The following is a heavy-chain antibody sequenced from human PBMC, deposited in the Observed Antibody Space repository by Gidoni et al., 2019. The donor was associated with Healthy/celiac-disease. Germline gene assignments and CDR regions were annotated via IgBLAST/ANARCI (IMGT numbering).Heavy chain of an antibody. J-gene: IGHJ4*02. CDR3: ARGQGYCSGGSCKGDDC. CDR1: GGTFSSYA. D-gene: IGHD2-15*01. Sequence: QVQLVQSGAEVKKPGSSVKVSCKASGGTFSSYAISWVRQAPGQGLEWMGRIIPILGIANYAQKFQGRVTITADKSTSTAYMELSSLRSEDTAVYYCARGQGYCSGGSCKGDDCWGQGTLVTVSS. V-gene: IGHV1-69*04. CDR2: IIPILGIA.